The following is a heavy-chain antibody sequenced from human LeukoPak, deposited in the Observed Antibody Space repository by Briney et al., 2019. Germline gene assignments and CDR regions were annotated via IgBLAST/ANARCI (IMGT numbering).Heavy chain of an antibody. V-gene: IGHV4-59*08. CDR3: AISGYDLHFDY. CDR1: GGSISSYY. CDR2: IYYSGST. D-gene: IGHD5-12*01. Sequence: SETLSLTCTVSGGSISSYYWSWIRQPPGKGLEWIGYIYYSGSTNYNPSLKSRVTISVDTSKNQFSLKLTSVTAADTALYYCAISGYDLHFDYWGQGTLVTVSS. J-gene: IGHJ4*02.